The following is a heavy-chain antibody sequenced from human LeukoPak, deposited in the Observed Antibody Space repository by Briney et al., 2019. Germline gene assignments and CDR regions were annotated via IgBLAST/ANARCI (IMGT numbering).Heavy chain of an antibody. V-gene: IGHV4-34*01. CDR3: ARGPTISGTGYFDY. D-gene: IGHD1-7*01. CDR2: IDHRGDT. J-gene: IGHJ4*03. CDR1: GESFNRYY. Sequence: PETLSLTCAVYGESFNRYYWSWIRQSPGKGLEWIAEIDHRGDTNYNPSVKGRVIISIDTSKNQFSLKLKSVTATDTAVYYCARGPTISGTGYFDYWGQGTLVTVSS.